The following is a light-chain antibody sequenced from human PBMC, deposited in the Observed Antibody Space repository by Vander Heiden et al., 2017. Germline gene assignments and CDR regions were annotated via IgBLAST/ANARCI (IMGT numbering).Light chain of an antibody. CDR3: QQYNSLPVT. CDR2: DAS. V-gene: IGKV1-33*01. CDR1: QDISNY. J-gene: IGKJ4*01. Sequence: DIPLTQSPSSLSASVGDRVTITCQASQDISNYFNWYQQKPGKAPKLLIYDASNLETGVPSRFSGSGSGTDFTFTITSLQPEDFATYYCQQYNSLPVTFGGGTRVEIK.